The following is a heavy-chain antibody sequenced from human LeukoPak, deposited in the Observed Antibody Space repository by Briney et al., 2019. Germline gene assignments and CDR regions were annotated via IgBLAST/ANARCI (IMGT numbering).Heavy chain of an antibody. D-gene: IGHD3-22*01. CDR1: GGTFSSYA. Sequence: GASVKVSRKASGGTFSSYAISWVRQAPGQGLEWMGGIIPIFGTADYAQKFQGRVTITADKSTSTAYMELSSLRSEDTAVYYCARDRAMIVVVITSGSGVYMDVWGKGTTVTISS. CDR3: ARDRAMIVVVITSGSGVYMDV. J-gene: IGHJ6*03. CDR2: IIPIFGTA. V-gene: IGHV1-69*06.